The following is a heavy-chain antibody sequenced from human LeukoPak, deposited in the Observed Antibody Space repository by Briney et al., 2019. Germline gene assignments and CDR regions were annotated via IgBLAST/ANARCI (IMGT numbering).Heavy chain of an antibody. D-gene: IGHD2-21*02. CDR3: TRAYCGGDGYFQH. CDR2: IRSKAYGGTT. Sequence: GRSLRLSCTASGFTFSDYAMSWVRQAPGKGLEWVAFIRSKAYGGTTEYAAAVKGRFTISRNDSKSIAYLQMNSLNTEDTAVYYCTRAYCGGDGYFQHWGQGTLVTVSS. V-gene: IGHV3-49*04. J-gene: IGHJ1*01. CDR1: GFTFSDYA.